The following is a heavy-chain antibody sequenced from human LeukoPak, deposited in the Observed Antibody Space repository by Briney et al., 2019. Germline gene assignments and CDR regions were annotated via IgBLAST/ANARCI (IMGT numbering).Heavy chain of an antibody. CDR1: GGSISSSSYY. V-gene: IGHV4-39*01. Sequence: SETLSLTCTVSGGSISSSSYYWGWIRQPPGKGLEWIGSIYYSGSTYYNPSLKSRVTISVDTSKNQFSLKLSSVTAADTAVYYCASGRYSSSWYASYNWFDPWGQGTLVTVSS. CDR3: ASGRYSSSWYASYNWFDP. J-gene: IGHJ5*02. D-gene: IGHD6-13*01. CDR2: IYYSGST.